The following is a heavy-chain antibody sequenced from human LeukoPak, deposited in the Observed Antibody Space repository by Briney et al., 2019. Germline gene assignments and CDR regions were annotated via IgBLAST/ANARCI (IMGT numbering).Heavy chain of an antibody. Sequence: GGSLRLSCAASGFTFSGSAMHWVRQASGKGREWVGRIRSKANSYATAYAASGKGRFTISRDDSKNTAYLQMNSLKTEDTAVYYCNIGYCSSTSCYAPGDYWGQGTLVTVSS. CDR2: IRSKANSYAT. D-gene: IGHD2-2*01. J-gene: IGHJ4*02. CDR3: NIGYCSSTSCYAPGDY. V-gene: IGHV3-73*01. CDR1: GFTFSGSA.